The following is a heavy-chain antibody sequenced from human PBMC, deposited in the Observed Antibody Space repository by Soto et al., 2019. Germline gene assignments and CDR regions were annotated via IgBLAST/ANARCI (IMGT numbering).Heavy chain of an antibody. CDR2: IIPIFGTA. CDR1: GGTFSSYA. D-gene: IGHD1-1*01. CDR3: ASVYKNCTCQGMDA. V-gene: IGHV1-69*01. J-gene: IGHJ6*02. Sequence: QVQLVQSGAEVKKPGSSVKVSCKASGGTFSSYAISWVRQAPGQGLEWMGGIIPIFGTANYAQKFQGRVTITADESTRTPYRDQSSLRSEDRAVYNCASVYKNCTCQGMDAGGQGTTVTVSS.